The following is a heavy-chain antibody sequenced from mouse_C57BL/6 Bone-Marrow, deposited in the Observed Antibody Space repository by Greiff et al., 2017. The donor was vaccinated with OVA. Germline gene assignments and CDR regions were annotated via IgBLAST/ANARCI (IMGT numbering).Heavy chain of an antibody. J-gene: IGHJ3*01. V-gene: IGHV1-5*01. Sequence: VQLQQSGTVLARPGASVKMSCKTSGYTFTSYWMHWVKQRPGQGLEWIGAIYPGNSDTSYNQKFKGKAKLTAVTSASTAYMELSSLTNEDSAVYYCTKTLGDGNYAWFAYWGQGTLVTVSA. CDR3: TKTLGDGNYAWFAY. CDR2: IYPGNSDT. D-gene: IGHD2-1*01. CDR1: GYTFTSYW.